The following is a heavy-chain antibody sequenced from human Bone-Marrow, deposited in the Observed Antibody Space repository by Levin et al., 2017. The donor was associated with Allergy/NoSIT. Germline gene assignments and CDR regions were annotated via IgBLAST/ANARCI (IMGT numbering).Heavy chain of an antibody. V-gene: IGHV3-49*03. CDR1: GFTFGDYA. Sequence: GESLKISCTASGFTFGDYAMSWFRQAPGKGLEWVGFIRSKAYGGTTEYAASVKGRFTISRDDSKSIAYLQMNSLKTEDTAVYYCTRVRGAAYCSGGSCYSCPDYWGQGTLVTVSS. J-gene: IGHJ4*02. CDR3: TRVRGAAYCSGGSCYSCPDY. D-gene: IGHD2-15*01. CDR2: IRSKAYGGTT.